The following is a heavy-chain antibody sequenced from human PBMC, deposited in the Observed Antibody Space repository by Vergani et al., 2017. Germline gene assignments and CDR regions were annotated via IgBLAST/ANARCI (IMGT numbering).Heavy chain of an antibody. D-gene: IGHD2-15*01. J-gene: IGHJ6*02. CDR1: GFSFRTFS. CDR3: ARDMLGYCSGGSCPYYGMDV. CDR2: ISPDGRTT. V-gene: IGHV3-74*03. Sequence: DVDLVESGGGFVQPGGSRRLSCAASGFSFRTFSMFWVRQPPGKGLAWVSKISPDGRTTEYADSVRGRFTISRDNANSMLYLQMNSLRAEDTAVYYCARDMLGYCSGGSCPYYGMDVWGQGTTVTVSS.